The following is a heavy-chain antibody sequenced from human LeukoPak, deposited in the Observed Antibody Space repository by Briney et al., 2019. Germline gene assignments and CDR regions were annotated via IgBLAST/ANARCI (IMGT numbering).Heavy chain of an antibody. V-gene: IGHV4-39*01. D-gene: IGHD3-10*01. J-gene: IGHJ5*02. CDR3: ARPRRHYYGSRGDDWCDP. CDR2: IYYSGST. Sequence: SETLSLTCTVSGGSISSSSYYWGWIRQPPGKGLEWIGSIYYSGSTYYNPSLKSRVTISVDTSKNQFSLKLSSVTAADTAVYYCARPRRHYYGSRGDDWCDPWGQGTLVTVSS. CDR1: GGSISSSSYY.